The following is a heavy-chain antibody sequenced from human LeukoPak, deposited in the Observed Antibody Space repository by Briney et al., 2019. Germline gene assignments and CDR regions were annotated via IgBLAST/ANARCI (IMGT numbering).Heavy chain of an antibody. J-gene: IGHJ4*02. CDR3: ARAIYGEGDFDY. Sequence: ASVKVSCKASGYTFTSYDINWVRQATGQGLEWMGWMNPNSGNTGYAQKFQGRVTMTRNTSISTAYMELSSLRSEDTAVYYCARAIYGEGDFDYWGQGTLVTVSS. V-gene: IGHV1-8*01. CDR2: MNPNSGNT. CDR1: GYTFTSYD. D-gene: IGHD4-17*01.